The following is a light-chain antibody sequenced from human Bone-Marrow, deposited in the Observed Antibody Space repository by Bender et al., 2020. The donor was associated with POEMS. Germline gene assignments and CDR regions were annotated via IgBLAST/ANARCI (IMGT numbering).Light chain of an antibody. CDR1: SSDIGGYNY. V-gene: IGLV2-11*01. CDR2: DDT. Sequence: QSALTQPRSVSGSPGQSVTISCTGSSSDIGGYNYVSWYRQHPGKAPKLLIYDDTSRPSGVSNRFSGSKSGNTASLTISGLQAEDEADYYCSSYAGITISFGGGTALTVL. CDR3: SSYAGITIS. J-gene: IGLJ2*01.